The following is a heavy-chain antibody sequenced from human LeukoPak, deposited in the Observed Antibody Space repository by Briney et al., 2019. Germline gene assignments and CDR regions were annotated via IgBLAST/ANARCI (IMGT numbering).Heavy chain of an antibody. Sequence: PSETLSLTCTVSGDSFSSSYWSWIRQPPGKGLEWIGYIYYSGSTNYNPSLKSRVTISVDTSKNQFSLKLSSVTAADTAVYYCARLEQWGYFDYWGQGTLVTVSS. D-gene: IGHD6-19*01. V-gene: IGHV4-59*01. J-gene: IGHJ4*02. CDR2: IYYSGST. CDR1: GDSFSSSY. CDR3: ARLEQWGYFDY.